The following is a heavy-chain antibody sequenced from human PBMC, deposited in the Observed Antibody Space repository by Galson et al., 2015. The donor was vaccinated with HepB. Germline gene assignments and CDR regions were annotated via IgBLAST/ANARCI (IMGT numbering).Heavy chain of an antibody. CDR1: GGTFSSYA. CDR2: IIPILGIA. J-gene: IGHJ6*03. D-gene: IGHD3-3*01. V-gene: IGHV1-69*10. CDR3: ARGGEIFGVVIRYYYYYYMDV. Sequence: SVKVSCKASGGTFSSYAISWVRQAPGQGLEWMGGIIPILGIANYAPKFQGRVTITADKSTSTAYMELSSLRSEDTAVYYCARGGEIFGVVIRYYYYYYMDVWGKGTTVTVSS.